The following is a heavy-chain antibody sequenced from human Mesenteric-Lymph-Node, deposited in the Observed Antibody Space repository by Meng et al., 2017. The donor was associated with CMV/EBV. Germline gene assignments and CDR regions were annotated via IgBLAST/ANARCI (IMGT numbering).Heavy chain of an antibody. D-gene: IGHD1-14*01. Sequence: GESLKISCAVSGFTVSRNYISWLRQAPGKGLEWVALIYSGGTTTYAASVKGRFIISRDNSKNTLYLQMNSLRAEDTAVYYCARDHGDFDYWGQGTLVTVSS. V-gene: IGHV3-66*02. CDR3: ARDHGDFDY. CDR1: GFTVSRNY. J-gene: IGHJ4*02. CDR2: IYSGGTT.